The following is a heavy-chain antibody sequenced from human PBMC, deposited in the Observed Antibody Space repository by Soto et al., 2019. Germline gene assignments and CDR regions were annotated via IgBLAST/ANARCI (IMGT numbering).Heavy chain of an antibody. CDR3: AKDHDSYGPYYFDY. Sequence: GGSLRLSCAASGFTFSSYGMHWVRQAPGKGLEWVAVISYDGSNKYYADSVKGRFTISRDNSKNTLYLQMNSLRAEDTAVYYCAKDHDSYGPYYFDYWGQGTLVTVSS. CDR2: ISYDGSNK. V-gene: IGHV3-30*18. D-gene: IGHD5-18*01. J-gene: IGHJ4*02. CDR1: GFTFSSYG.